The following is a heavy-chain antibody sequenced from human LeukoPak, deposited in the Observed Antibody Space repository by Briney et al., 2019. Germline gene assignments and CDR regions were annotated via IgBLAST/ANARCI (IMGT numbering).Heavy chain of an antibody. J-gene: IGHJ4*02. Sequence: ASVKVSCKASGYTFTGYSMHWVRQAPGQGLEWMGWTNPNSGGTNYAQQFQGRVTMTRDTSISTAYMELSRLRSDDTAVYYCAREYYYDSSGYFDYWGQGTLVTVSS. CDR3: AREYYYDSSGYFDY. CDR1: GYTFTGYS. V-gene: IGHV1-2*02. CDR2: TNPNSGGT. D-gene: IGHD3-22*01.